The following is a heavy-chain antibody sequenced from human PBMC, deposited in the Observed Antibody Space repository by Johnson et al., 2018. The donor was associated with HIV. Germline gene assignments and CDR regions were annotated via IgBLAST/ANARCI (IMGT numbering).Heavy chain of an antibody. Sequence: VQSVESGGGLVQPGGSLRLSCAASGFTFSSYAMSWVRQAPGKGLEWVSAISGSGGSTYYADPVKGRFTISRDNSKNTLYLQMNSLRAEDTAVYYGAKDEGYDSSGYDAFDIWGQGTMVTVSS. CDR2: ISGSGGST. CDR1: GFTFSSYA. D-gene: IGHD3-22*01. V-gene: IGHV3-23*04. J-gene: IGHJ3*02. CDR3: AKDEGYDSSGYDAFDI.